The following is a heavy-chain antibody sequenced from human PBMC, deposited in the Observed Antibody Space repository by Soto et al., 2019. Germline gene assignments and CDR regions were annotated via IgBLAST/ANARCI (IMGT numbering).Heavy chain of an antibody. CDR3: ARDKPLPPYPGFGEGYYGMDV. J-gene: IGHJ6*02. Sequence: QVQLQESGPGLVKPSQTLSLTCTVSGGSISSGGYHWSWIRQRPGKGLEWIGNIYYNTGSTYYTPSLKSRGSKIIGRSKNQVSLNLSPVTAADTAVYYCARDKPLPPYPGFGEGYYGMDVWGQGTTVTVSS. CDR2: IYYNTGST. CDR1: GGSISSGGYH. D-gene: IGHD3-16*01. V-gene: IGHV4-31*03.